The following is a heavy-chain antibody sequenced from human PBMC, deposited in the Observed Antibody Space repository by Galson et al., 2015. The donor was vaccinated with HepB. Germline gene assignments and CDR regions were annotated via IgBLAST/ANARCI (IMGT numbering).Heavy chain of an antibody. J-gene: IGHJ4*02. CDR2: TWYDGSNI. Sequence: SLRLSCAASGFIFRSFGMHWVRQAPGKGLEWVAVTWYDGSNIYYADSVKGRFTISRDTSKNTLYLQMNSLRAEDTAVYYCAKEALPDYGGITGFESWGQGTLVTVSS. CDR3: AKEALPDYGGITGFES. D-gene: IGHD4-23*01. CDR1: GFIFRSFG. V-gene: IGHV3-33*03.